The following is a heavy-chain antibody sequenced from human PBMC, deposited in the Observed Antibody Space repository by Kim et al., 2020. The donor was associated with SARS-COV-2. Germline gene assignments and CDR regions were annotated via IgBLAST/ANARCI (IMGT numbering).Heavy chain of an antibody. Sequence: GGSLRLSCEASIFAFRSYWMSWVRQAPGKGLEWVAHINQDGSKTYYVDSVKGRFTISRDNAKKSVFVQLSSLRAEDTAVYYCVRLIFSGPGELFPLSVVYFDNWRQGTPVTVSS. CDR3: VRLIFSGPGELFPLSVVYFDN. CDR2: INQDGSKT. J-gene: IGHJ4*02. V-gene: IGHV3-7*01. CDR1: IFAFRSYW. D-gene: IGHD3-10*01.